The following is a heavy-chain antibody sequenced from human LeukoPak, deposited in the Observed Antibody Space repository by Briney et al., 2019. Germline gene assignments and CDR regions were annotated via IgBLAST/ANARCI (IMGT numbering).Heavy chain of an antibody. CDR1: GYTFTGYY. Sequence: ASVKVSCKASGYTFTGYYMHWVRQAPGQGPEWMGWINPNSGGTNYAQKFQGRVTMTRDTSISTAYMELSRLRSDDTAVYYCARVGCSGGSCYSMAWFDPWGQGTLVTVSS. V-gene: IGHV1-2*02. D-gene: IGHD2-15*01. CDR3: ARVGCSGGSCYSMAWFDP. J-gene: IGHJ5*02. CDR2: INPNSGGT.